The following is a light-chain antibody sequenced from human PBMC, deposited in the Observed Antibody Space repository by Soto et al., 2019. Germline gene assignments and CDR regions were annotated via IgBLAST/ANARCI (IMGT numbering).Light chain of an antibody. CDR3: QSYDNNLSGGV. J-gene: IGLJ3*02. V-gene: IGLV1-40*01. Sequence: QSVLTQPPSVSGAPGQRVTISCTGSSSNIGAGYDVPWYQQLPGRAPKLLIYGSSNRPSGVPDRISGSKSGTSASLAITGLQAEDEADYYCQSYDNNLSGGVFGGGTKLTVL. CDR1: SSNIGAGYD. CDR2: GSS.